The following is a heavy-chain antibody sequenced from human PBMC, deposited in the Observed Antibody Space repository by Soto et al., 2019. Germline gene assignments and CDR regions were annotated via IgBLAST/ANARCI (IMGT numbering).Heavy chain of an antibody. CDR3: GKGVGWFEVNSVNV. J-gene: IGHJ3*01. CDR1: GFSFGSEN. Sequence: EALLEESGGGLVQPGGSLRLLCAASGFSFGSENMNWVRQAPGKGLEWIAYINSDSGIIYYADSVKGRFTISRNNAHNSLYLQMNSLMDDHTAVYYCGKGVGWFEVNSVNVLGHGTMVTVSS. V-gene: IGHV3-48*02. CDR2: INSDSGII. D-gene: IGHD3-10*01.